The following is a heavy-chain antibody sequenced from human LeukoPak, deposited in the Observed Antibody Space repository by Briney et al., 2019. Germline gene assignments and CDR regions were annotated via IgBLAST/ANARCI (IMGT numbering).Heavy chain of an antibody. V-gene: IGHV4-59*01. CDR1: GGSISSYY. Sequence: SETLSLTCTVSGGSISSYYWSWIRQPPGKGLEWIGYIYYSGSTNYNPSLKSRVTISVDTSKNQFSLKLSSVTAADTAVYYCARGQYCSGGSCLIDYWGQGTLVTVPS. J-gene: IGHJ4*02. CDR2: IYYSGST. D-gene: IGHD2-15*01. CDR3: ARGQYCSGGSCLIDY.